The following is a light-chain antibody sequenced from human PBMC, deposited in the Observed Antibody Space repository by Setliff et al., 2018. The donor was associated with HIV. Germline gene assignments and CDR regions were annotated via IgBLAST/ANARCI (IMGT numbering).Light chain of an antibody. CDR1: ESLLHSDGNTY. Sequence: VMTQTPLSLSVTPGQPASISCKSSESLLHSDGNTYLFWYLQKPGQSPQLLIYEVSSRFSGVPDRFSGSGSGTDFTLRISRVQAEDVGRYYCLQGLNPPYTFGQGTRLEIK. CDR3: LQGLNPPYT. J-gene: IGKJ5*01. V-gene: IGKV2-29*02. CDR2: EVS.